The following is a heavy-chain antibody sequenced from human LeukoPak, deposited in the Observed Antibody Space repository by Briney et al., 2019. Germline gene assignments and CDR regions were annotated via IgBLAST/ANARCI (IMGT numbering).Heavy chain of an antibody. J-gene: IGHJ4*02. CDR1: GFSFSIAW. D-gene: IGHD4-23*01. CDR2: IKSKTEGVTT. V-gene: IGHV3-15*01. CDR3: TTDRDGGFDN. Sequence: PGGSLRFSCTASGFSFSIAWMSWVRQAPGKGLEWVGRIKSKTEGVTTDYGSPVNGRFTISREDSKNTLYLQMNSLKTEDTALYYCTTDRDGGFDNWGQGALVTVSS.